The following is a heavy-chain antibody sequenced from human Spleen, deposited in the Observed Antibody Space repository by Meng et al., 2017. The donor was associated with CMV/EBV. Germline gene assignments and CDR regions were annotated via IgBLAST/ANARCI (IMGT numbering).Heavy chain of an antibody. CDR2: TYYRSKRYN. D-gene: IGHD3-3*01. V-gene: IGHV6-1*01. Sequence: SQTLSLTCAISGDSVSSNSAAWNWIRQSPSRGLEWLGRTYYRSKRYNDYAVSVKSRITINPDTSKNQFSLKLSSVTAADTAVYYCARAVISDFWSGSVISPFDYWGQGTLVTVSS. CDR3: ARAVISDFWSGSVISPFDY. CDR1: GDSVSSNSAA. J-gene: IGHJ4*02.